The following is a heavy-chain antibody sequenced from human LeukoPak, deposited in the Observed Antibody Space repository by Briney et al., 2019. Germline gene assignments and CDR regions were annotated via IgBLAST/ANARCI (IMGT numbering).Heavy chain of an antibody. CDR3: ARHLQGMEWLLGYYYYYMDV. V-gene: IGHV4-38-2*01. Sequence: SETLSLTCAVSGYSISSGYYWGWIRQPPGKGLEWIGSIYHSGSTYYNPSLKSRVTISVDTSKNQFSLKLISVTAADTAVYYCARHLQGMEWLLGYYYYYMDVWGKGTTVTVSS. J-gene: IGHJ6*03. CDR1: GYSISSGYY. CDR2: IYHSGST. D-gene: IGHD3-3*01.